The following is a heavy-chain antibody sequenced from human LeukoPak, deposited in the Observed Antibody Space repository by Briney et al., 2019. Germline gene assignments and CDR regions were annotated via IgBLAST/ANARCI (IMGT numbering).Heavy chain of an antibody. J-gene: IGHJ3*02. CDR2: IYYSGST. Sequence: PSETLSLTCTVSGGSISSYYWSWIRQPPGKGLEWIGYIYYSGSTNYNPSLKSRVTISVDTSKNQFSLKLSSVTAADTAVYYCARSEHHDAFDIWGQGTMVTVSS. CDR3: ARSEHHDAFDI. D-gene: IGHD1-14*01. CDR1: GGSISSYY. V-gene: IGHV4-59*08.